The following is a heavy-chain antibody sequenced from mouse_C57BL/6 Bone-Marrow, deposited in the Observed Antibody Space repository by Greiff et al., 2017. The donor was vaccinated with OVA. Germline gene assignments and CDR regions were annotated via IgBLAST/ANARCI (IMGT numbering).Heavy chain of an antibody. CDR1: GYTFTDYN. D-gene: IGHD1-1*01. V-gene: IGHV1-18*01. CDR2: INPNNGGT. Sequence: EVQLQQSGPELVKPGASVKIPCKASGYTFTDYNMDWVKQSHGKSLEWIGDINPNNGGTIYNQKFKGKATLTVDKSSSTAYMELRSLTSEDTAVYYCARKDLYYYGSSYDWYFDVWGTGTTVTVSS. CDR3: ARKDLYYYGSSYDWYFDV. J-gene: IGHJ1*03.